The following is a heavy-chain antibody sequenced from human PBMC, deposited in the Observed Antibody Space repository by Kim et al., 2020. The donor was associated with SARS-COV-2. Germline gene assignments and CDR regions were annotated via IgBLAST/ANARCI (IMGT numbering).Heavy chain of an antibody. Sequence: GRFTIARNNSQNTLYLQMTSLRAEDTAVYYCAKGLILGQLELRAWKFDYWGQGTLVTVSS. D-gene: IGHD1-7*01. J-gene: IGHJ4*02. V-gene: IGHV3-23*01. CDR3: AKGLILGQLELRAWKFDY.